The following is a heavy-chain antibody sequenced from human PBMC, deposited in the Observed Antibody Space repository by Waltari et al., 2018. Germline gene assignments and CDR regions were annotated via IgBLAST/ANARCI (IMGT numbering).Heavy chain of an antibody. CDR2: IKGDGSEK. CDR3: SWTLDY. Sequence: EVQLVESGGDLVQPGGSLRLCCAASGFTFSNSWMDWVRQAPGKGRGWVANIKGDGSEKYYVDSVKGRFTISRDNDKNSLSLELNSLRVEDTAVYYCSWTLDYWGQGTLVTVSS. V-gene: IGHV3-7*01. CDR1: GFTFSNSW. J-gene: IGHJ4*02.